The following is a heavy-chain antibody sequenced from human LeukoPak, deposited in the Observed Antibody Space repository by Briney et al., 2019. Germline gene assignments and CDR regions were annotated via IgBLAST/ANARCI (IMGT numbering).Heavy chain of an antibody. J-gene: IGHJ6*02. Sequence: SETLSLTCTVSGGSISHYYWSWIRQPPGKGLEWIGYIYYSGTTNYNPSLKSRGTISLDTSKNQFSLKLRSVTAADTAVYYCAREDPQTKVPEGMDVWGQGTTVTVSS. CDR1: GGSISHYY. D-gene: IGHD4/OR15-4a*01. CDR3: AREDPQTKVPEGMDV. CDR2: IYYSGTT. V-gene: IGHV4-59*01.